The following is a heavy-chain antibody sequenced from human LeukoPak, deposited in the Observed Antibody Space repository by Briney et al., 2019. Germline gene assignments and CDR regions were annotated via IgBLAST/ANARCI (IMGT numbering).Heavy chain of an antibody. J-gene: IGHJ4*02. CDR2: LSGGSDGI. Sequence: GGSLRLSCLASGFPFSYYAMSWVRQAPGKGLEWVSMLSGGSDGIYYADSVRGRFTISRDNSKNTVCLQMHSLRREDTAVYYCVRMTGIVEPQYYFGYWGQGALVIVSS. D-gene: IGHD1-26*01. CDR3: VRMTGIVEPQYYFGY. V-gene: IGHV3-23*01. CDR1: GFPFSYYA.